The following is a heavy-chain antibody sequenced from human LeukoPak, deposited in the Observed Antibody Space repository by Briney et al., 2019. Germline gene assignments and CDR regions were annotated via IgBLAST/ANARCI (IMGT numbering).Heavy chain of an antibody. CDR1: GYTFTSYA. CDR3: ARAGEVDSSGYYYDFDY. D-gene: IGHD3-22*01. CDR2: INAGNGNT. Sequence: ASVKVSCKASGYTFTSYAMHWVRQAPGQRLEWMGWINAGNGNTKYSQKFQGRVTITRDTSASTAYMELSSLRSDDTAVYYCARAGEVDSSGYYYDFDYWGQGTLVTVSS. V-gene: IGHV1-3*01. J-gene: IGHJ4*02.